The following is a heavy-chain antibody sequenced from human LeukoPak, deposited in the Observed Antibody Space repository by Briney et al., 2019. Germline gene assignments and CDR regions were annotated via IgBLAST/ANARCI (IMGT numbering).Heavy chain of an antibody. CDR2: IYPGDSET. V-gene: IGHV5-51*01. Sequence: GEPLKISCKASGFSFTTYWIGWVRQMPGKGLEWMGIIYPGDSETRYSPSFQGRVTISADKSINTAYLQWSSLKTSDSAMYFCARHEDYGDYGPHWCFDLWGRGTLLTVSS. CDR1: GFSFTTYW. J-gene: IGHJ2*01. D-gene: IGHD4-17*01. CDR3: ARHEDYGDYGPHWCFDL.